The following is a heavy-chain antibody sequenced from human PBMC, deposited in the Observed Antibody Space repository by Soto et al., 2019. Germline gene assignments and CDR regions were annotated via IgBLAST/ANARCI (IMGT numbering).Heavy chain of an antibody. J-gene: IGHJ4*02. CDR2: IIPMLGIA. Sequence: QVQLVQSEAEVKRPGSSVKVSCKASGGTFSTYTITWVRQAPGQGLEWMGRIIPMLGIANYAQKFQCRVTIPADQSTTTSYLELSSLRSDDTAVYDCAVLSSSMLFVYWGQGSLVTGSS. D-gene: IGHD2-2*01. CDR3: AVLSSSMLFVY. V-gene: IGHV1-69*02. CDR1: GGTFSTYT.